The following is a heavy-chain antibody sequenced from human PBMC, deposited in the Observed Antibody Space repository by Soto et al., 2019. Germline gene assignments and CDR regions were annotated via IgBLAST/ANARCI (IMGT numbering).Heavy chain of an antibody. J-gene: IGHJ6*02. CDR3: AREKWVATDFYGLDV. CDR2: IYYSGTT. CDR1: GDSITSNSYF. V-gene: IGHV4-39*02. Sequence: PSETLSLTCTVSGDSITSNSYFWAWIRQPPGKGLEWIGSIYYSGTTYYNPSLKSRVTISLDTSKNEFSLKVNSVTAADTAVYFCAREKWVATDFYGLDVWGQGTTVTSP. D-gene: IGHD5-12*01.